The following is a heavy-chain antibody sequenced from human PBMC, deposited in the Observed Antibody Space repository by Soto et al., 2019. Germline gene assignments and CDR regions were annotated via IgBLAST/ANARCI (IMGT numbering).Heavy chain of an antibody. J-gene: IGHJ4*02. CDR2: ISYDGSNK. D-gene: IGHD5-12*01. CDR3: AKDHDWRDGYNFDY. V-gene: IGHV3-30*18. CDR1: GFTFSSYG. Sequence: PGGSLRLSCAASGFTFSSYGMHWVRQAPGKGLEWVAVISYDGSNKYYADSVKGRFTISRDNSKNTLYLQMNSLRAEDTAVYYCAKDHDWRDGYNFDYWGQGTLVTVSS.